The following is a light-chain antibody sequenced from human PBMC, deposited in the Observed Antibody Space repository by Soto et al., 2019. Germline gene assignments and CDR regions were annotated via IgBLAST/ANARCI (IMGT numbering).Light chain of an antibody. CDR1: SGYSSYA. CDR3: QTWGTGTVV. CDR2: VNSDGSH. Sequence: QLVLTQSPSASASLGASVQLTCTLSSGYSSYAIAWHKKQPEKGPRYLMKVNSDGSHNKGDGIPDRFSGSSSGAERYLTISSLQSEDEADYFCQTWGTGTVVFGGGTKLTVL. V-gene: IGLV4-69*01. J-gene: IGLJ2*01.